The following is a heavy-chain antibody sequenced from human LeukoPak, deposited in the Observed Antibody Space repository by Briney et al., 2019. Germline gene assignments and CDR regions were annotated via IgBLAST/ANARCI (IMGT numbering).Heavy chain of an antibody. D-gene: IGHD2-15*01. J-gene: IGHJ4*02. CDR1: RFTFSSYG. CDR3: ARAEAASFDY. Sequence: GGSLRLSCAASRFTFSSYGMHWVRQAPGKGLEWLANIKQDGSESYYVDSVKGRFTISRDNAKNSLYLQMNSLRAEDTAVYYCARAEAASFDYWGQGTLVTVSS. CDR2: IKQDGSES. V-gene: IGHV3-7*01.